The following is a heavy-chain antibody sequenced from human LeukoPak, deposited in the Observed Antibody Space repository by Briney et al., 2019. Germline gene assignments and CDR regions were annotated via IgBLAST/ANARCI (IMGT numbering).Heavy chain of an antibody. CDR1: GFTFSSYA. D-gene: IGHD3-9*01. CDR3: AKDGVGYYDILTGYPTGRNPVDY. CDR2: ISGSGGST. J-gene: IGHJ4*02. Sequence: GGSLRLSCAASGFTFSSYAMSWVRQAPGKGLEWVSAISGSGGSTYYADSVKGRFTISRDNSKNTLYLQMNSLRAEDTAVYYCAKDGVGYYDILTGYPTGRNPVDYWGQGTLVTVSS. V-gene: IGHV3-23*01.